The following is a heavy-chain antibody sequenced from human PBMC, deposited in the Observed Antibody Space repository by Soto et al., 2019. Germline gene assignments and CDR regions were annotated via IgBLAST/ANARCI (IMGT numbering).Heavy chain of an antibody. D-gene: IGHD6-6*01. CDR3: AKRSSSSTFDY. CDR2: ISGSDDST. J-gene: IGHJ4*02. V-gene: IGHV3-23*01. CDR1: GFTFSRYA. Sequence: GGSLRLSFAASGFTFSRYAMSWVRQAPGKGLEWVSVISGSDDSTYYADSVKGRFTISRDNSKNTLYLQMNSLRAEDTAVYYCAKRSSSSTFDYWGQGTLVTVSS.